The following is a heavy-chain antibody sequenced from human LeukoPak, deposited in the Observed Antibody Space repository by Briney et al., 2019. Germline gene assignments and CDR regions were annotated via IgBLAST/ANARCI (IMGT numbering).Heavy chain of an antibody. CDR2: ISGSGGST. CDR3: AKEAPDYYDSSGYYYYYYGMDV. CDR1: GFTFSSYA. Sequence: GGSLRLSCAASGFTFSSYAMSWVRQAPGKGLEWVSAISGSGGSTYYADSVKGRFTISRDNSKNTLYLQMNSLRAEDTAVYYCAKEAPDYYDSSGYYYYYYGMDVWGQGTTVTVSS. J-gene: IGHJ6*02. V-gene: IGHV3-23*01. D-gene: IGHD3-22*01.